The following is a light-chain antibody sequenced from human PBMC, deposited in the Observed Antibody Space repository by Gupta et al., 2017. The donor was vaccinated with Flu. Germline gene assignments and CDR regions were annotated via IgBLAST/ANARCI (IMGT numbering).Light chain of an antibody. CDR3: QQYGNSPYT. V-gene: IGKV3-20*01. Sequence: VLILPPGTLSLSPGERATLSCGASQTVNSNYLAWYQQKPGQAPTLLIYGASSRATGIPDSFSGSGSGTDFTLTISRLESEDFAVYYCQQYGNSPYTFGQGTKVEIK. CDR2: GAS. J-gene: IGKJ1*01. CDR1: QTVNSNY.